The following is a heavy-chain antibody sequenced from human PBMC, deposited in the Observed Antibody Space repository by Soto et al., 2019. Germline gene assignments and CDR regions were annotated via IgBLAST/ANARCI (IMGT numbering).Heavy chain of an antibody. V-gene: IGHV3-7*03. CDR1: GFTFSSYW. J-gene: IGHJ6*02. CDR3: ARGPYSSSPYKYGMDV. D-gene: IGHD6-6*01. CDR2: IKQDGSEK. Sequence: GGSLRLSCAASGFTFSSYWMSWVRQAPGKGLEWVANIKQDGSEKYYVDSVKGRFTISRDNAKNSLYLQMNSLRAEDTAVYYCARGPYSSSPYKYGMDVWGQGTTVTVSS.